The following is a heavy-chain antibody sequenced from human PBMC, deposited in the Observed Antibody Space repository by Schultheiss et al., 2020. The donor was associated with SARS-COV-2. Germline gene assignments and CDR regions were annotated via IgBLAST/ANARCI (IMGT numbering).Heavy chain of an antibody. D-gene: IGHD6-19*01. J-gene: IGHJ4*02. V-gene: IGHV3-74*01. CDR3: ARHANSGWSLVPDY. Sequence: GGSLRLSCSASGFTFSSYAMHWVRQAPGKGLVWVSRINSDGSSTSYADSVKGRFTISRDNAKNTLYLQMNSLKASDTAMYYCARHANSGWSLVPDYWGQGTLVTVSS. CDR2: INSDGSST. CDR1: GFTFSSYA.